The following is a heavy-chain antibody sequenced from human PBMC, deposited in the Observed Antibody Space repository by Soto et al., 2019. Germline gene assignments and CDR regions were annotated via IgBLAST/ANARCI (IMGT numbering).Heavy chain of an antibody. CDR3: AKRADSCVDH. D-gene: IGHD2-21*01. CDR1: GFTFSSYG. Sequence: QVHLVESGGGVVQPGRSLRLSCEVSGFTFSSYGMHWVRQAPGKGLEWVAVISSDGSNTNYADSVKARFTISRDNSKNTLYLQMNSLRADDTAVYYCAKRADSCVDHWGQGTLVTVSS. CDR2: ISSDGSNT. V-gene: IGHV3-30*18. J-gene: IGHJ4*02.